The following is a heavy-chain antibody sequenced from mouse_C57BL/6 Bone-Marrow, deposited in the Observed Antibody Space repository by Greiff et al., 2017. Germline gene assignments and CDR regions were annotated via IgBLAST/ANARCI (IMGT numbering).Heavy chain of an antibody. CDR2: IYPRSGTT. J-gene: IGHJ3*01. D-gene: IGHD2-3*01. CDR1: GYTFTSYG. V-gene: IGHV1-81*01. CDR3: ARVGYYWFAY. Sequence: VQLQQSGAELARPGASVKLSCKASGYTFTSYGISWVKQRTGQGLEWIGEIYPRSGTTYYNEKFKGKATLTADKSSSTAYMELRSLTSEDSAVYFCARVGYYWFAYWGQGTLVTVSA.